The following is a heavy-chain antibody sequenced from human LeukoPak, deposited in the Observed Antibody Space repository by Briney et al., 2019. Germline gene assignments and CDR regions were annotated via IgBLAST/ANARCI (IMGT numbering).Heavy chain of an antibody. CDR1: EFTSSAIW. Sequence: PGGSLRLSCAASEFTSSAIWMTWVRRPPGRGLEWVANINKDGTEKEYVDSVKGRFSIFRDNAKNSVFLQMNSLRAEDTAVYYCAIFAGAVPGNLLLWGKGTTVIVSA. J-gene: IGHJ6*04. D-gene: IGHD2-8*02. CDR2: INKDGTEK. V-gene: IGHV3-7*01. CDR3: AIFAGAVPGNLLL.